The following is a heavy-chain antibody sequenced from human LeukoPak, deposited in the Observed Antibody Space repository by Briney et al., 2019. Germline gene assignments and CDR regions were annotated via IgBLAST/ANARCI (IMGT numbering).Heavy chain of an antibody. Sequence: ASVKVSCKASGYTFTSYDINWVRQATGQGLEWMGWMNPNSGNTGYAQKFQGRVTMTRNTSISTAYMELSSLRSEDTAVYYCARVPYCSSTSCYTPDYWGQGTLVTVSS. CDR3: ARVPYCSSTSCYTPDY. V-gene: IGHV1-8*01. D-gene: IGHD2-2*02. J-gene: IGHJ4*02. CDR2: MNPNSGNT. CDR1: GYTFTSYD.